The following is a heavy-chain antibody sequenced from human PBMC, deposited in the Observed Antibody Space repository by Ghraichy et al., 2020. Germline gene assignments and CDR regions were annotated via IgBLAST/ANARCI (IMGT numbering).Heavy chain of an antibody. CDR1: GGSFSGYY. D-gene: IGHD3-16*01. CDR2: INHSGST. CDR3: ARHRFDYYYMDV. J-gene: IGHJ6*03. V-gene: IGHV4-34*01. Sequence: ESLNISCAVYGGSFSGYYWSWIHQPPGKGLEWIGEINHSGSTNYNPSLKSRVTISVDTSKNQFSLKLSSVTAADTAVYYCARHRFDYYYMDVWGKGTTVTVSS.